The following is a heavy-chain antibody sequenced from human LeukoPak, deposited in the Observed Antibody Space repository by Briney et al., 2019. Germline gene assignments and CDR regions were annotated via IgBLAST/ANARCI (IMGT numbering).Heavy chain of an antibody. CDR1: GFTVSSNY. J-gene: IGHJ3*02. D-gene: IGHD1-26*01. CDR3: ARVIVGGIPGAFDI. CDR2: IYSGGST. Sequence: GESLKISCAASGFTVSSNYMSWVRQAPGKGLEWVSVIYSGGSTYYADSVKGRFTISRDNSKNTLYLQMNSLRVEDTAVYYCARVIVGGIPGAFDIWGQGTMVTASS. V-gene: IGHV3-53*01.